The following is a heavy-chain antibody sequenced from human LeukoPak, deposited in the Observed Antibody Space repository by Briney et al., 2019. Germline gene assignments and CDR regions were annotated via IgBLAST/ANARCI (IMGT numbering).Heavy chain of an antibody. V-gene: IGHV3-48*03. J-gene: IGHJ4*02. CDR2: ISSSGSTI. Sequence: GGSLRLSCAASGFTFSSYEMNWVRQAPGKGLEWVSYISSSGSTIYYADSVKGRFTISRDNAKNSLYLQMNSLRAEDTAVYYCARELIFYSSGSDYWGQGTLVNVSS. CDR3: ARELIFYSSGSDY. CDR1: GFTFSSYE. D-gene: IGHD6-19*01.